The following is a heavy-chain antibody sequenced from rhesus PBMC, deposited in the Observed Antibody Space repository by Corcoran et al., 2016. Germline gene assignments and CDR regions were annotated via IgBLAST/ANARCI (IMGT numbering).Heavy chain of an antibody. CDR1: GFSISTSGMG. CDR3: ARITLRQLSVGY. D-gene: IGHD6-25*01. J-gene: IGHJ4*01. V-gene: IGHV2-174*01. Sequence: QVTLKESGPALVKPTQTLTLTCTFSGFSISTSGMGVGWIRQTPGKALEWLALIYWDDDKYYSKSLKSRLTISKDTSKNQVVLTITNMDPVDTATYYCARITLRQLSVGYWGQGVLVTVSS. CDR2: IYWDDDK.